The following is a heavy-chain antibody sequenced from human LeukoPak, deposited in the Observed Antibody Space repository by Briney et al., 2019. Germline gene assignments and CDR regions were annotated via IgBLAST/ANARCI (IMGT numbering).Heavy chain of an antibody. V-gene: IGHV1-69*13. J-gene: IGHJ4*02. D-gene: IGHD3-10*01. CDR1: GGTLSRYA. CDR3: ARIVEIAGRGHFDY. CDR2: IIPIFGTT. Sequence: SVKVSCKASGGTLSRYAISWVRQAPGQGPEWMGGIIPIFGTTNYAQKFQGRVTITADESTSTAYMELSSLRSEDTAVYYCARIVEIAGRGHFDYWGQGTLVTVSS.